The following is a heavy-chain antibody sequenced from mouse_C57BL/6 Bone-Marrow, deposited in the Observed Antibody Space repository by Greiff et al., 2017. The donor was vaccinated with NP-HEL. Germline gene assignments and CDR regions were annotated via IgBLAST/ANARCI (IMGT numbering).Heavy chain of an antibody. CDR2: IDPSDSET. V-gene: IGHV1-52*01. J-gene: IGHJ2*01. D-gene: IGHD2-14*01. Sequence: QVQLKQPGAELVRPGSSVKLSCKASGYTFTSYWMHWVKQRPIQGLEWIGNIDPSDSETHYNQKFKDKATLTVDKSSSTAYMQLSSLTSEDSAVYYCARIGTGDYFDYWGQGTTLTVSS. CDR1: GYTFTSYW. CDR3: ARIGTGDYFDY.